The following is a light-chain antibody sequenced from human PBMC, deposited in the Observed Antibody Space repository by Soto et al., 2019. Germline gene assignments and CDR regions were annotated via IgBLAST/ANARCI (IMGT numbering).Light chain of an antibody. Sequence: IVMTQSPATLAVSPGERVTLSCRVSQSVRSNLAGYQQRPGRAPRLLIYGASSRAAGIPARFSGSGSGTEFTLTISSLQSEDLAVYYCQHSNSWHPWTFGQWPKVEIK. CDR2: GAS. V-gene: IGKV3-15*01. J-gene: IGKJ1*01. CDR3: QHSNSWHPWT. CDR1: QSVRSN.